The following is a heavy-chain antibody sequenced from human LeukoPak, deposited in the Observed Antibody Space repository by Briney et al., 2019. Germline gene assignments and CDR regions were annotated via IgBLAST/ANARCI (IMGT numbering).Heavy chain of an antibody. CDR2: IYPGDSDT. Sequence: GESLKISCKGSGYGFTSYWIGWVRQMPGKGLEWMGIIYPGDSDTRYSPSFRGQVTISADKSISTAYLQWSSLKASDTAMYYCATQPIVGATVGAFDIWGQGTMVTVSS. D-gene: IGHD1-26*01. CDR1: GYGFTSYW. V-gene: IGHV5-51*01. J-gene: IGHJ3*02. CDR3: ATQPIVGATVGAFDI.